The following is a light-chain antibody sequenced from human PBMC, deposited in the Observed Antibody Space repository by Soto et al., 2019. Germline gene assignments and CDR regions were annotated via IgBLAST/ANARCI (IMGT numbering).Light chain of an antibody. CDR2: DAS. V-gene: IGKV1-5*01. Sequence: DIQMTQYRSTLSASVGHRVTITCRASQSISSWLAWYQQKPGKAPKLLIYDASSLESGVPSRFSGSGSGTEFTLTISSLQPDDFATYYCQPYNSYWTFGQGTMV. CDR1: QSISSW. CDR3: QPYNSYWT. J-gene: IGKJ1*01.